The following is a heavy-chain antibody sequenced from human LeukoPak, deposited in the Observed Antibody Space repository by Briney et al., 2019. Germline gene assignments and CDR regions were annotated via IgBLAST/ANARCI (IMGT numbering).Heavy chain of an antibody. V-gene: IGHV4-30-4*01. Sequence: SQTLSLTCTVSGNSLSSGDYYWGWLRQPPGRGLEWLGYIHYSGSNYDNPALKSRVSISVAASKNQFSLRLTSLTAADTAVYFCVCLSYLFDPWGPGTLVTVSS. CDR2: IHYSGSN. CDR1: GNSLSSGDYY. CDR3: VCLSYLFDP. J-gene: IGHJ5*02.